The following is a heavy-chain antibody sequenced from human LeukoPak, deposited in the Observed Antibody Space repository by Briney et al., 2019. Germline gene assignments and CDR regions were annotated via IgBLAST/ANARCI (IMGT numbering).Heavy chain of an antibody. CDR1: GFTFSSYA. CDR3: ARCDFWSGYEYYGMDV. D-gene: IGHD3-3*01. CDR2: ISYDGSNK. V-gene: IGHV3-30-3*01. Sequence: GGSLRLSCAASGFTFSSYAMHWVRQAPGKGLEWVAVISYDGSNKYHADSVKGRFTISRDNSKNTLYLQMNSLRAEDTAVYYCARCDFWSGYEYYGMDVWGQGTTVTVSS. J-gene: IGHJ6*01.